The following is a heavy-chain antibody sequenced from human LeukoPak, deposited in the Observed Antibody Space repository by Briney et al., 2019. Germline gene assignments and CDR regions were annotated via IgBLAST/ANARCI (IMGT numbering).Heavy chain of an antibody. Sequence: GGSLRLSCAASGFTFSSYGMHWVRQAPGKGLEWVAVIWYDGSNKYYADSVKGRFTISRDNAKNTLYLQMNSLRAEDTAVYYCARDAVDTANAVWGQGTTVTVSS. J-gene: IGHJ6*02. CDR1: GFTFSSYG. CDR3: ARDAVDTANAV. V-gene: IGHV3-33*01. CDR2: IWYDGSNK. D-gene: IGHD5-18*01.